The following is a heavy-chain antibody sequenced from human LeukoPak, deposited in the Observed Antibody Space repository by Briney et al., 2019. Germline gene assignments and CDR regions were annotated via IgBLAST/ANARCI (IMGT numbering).Heavy chain of an antibody. CDR3: ARHAPGSRGDFDS. V-gene: IGHV4-4*09. Sequence: SETLSLTCTVSGGSFSTSYLSWIRQPPGKGLEWIGYISTSGSANYNPSLKSRVPISADTSKHQLSLNLRSVTAADAGVYYCARHAPGSRGDFDSWGQGTLVTVSS. CDR1: GGSFSTSY. J-gene: IGHJ4*02. CDR2: ISTSGSA. D-gene: IGHD2/OR15-2a*01.